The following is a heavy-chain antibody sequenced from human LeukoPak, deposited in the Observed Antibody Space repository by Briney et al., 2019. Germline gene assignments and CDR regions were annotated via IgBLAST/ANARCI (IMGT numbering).Heavy chain of an antibody. D-gene: IGHD2-2*01. CDR2: INHSGST. Sequence: PSETLSLTCAVYGGSFSGYYWSWIRQPPGKGLEWIGEINHSGSTNYNPSLKSRVTISVDTSKNQFSLKLSSVTAADTAVYYCARGDQLLSLFYYYYMDVWGKGTTVTISS. J-gene: IGHJ6*03. V-gene: IGHV4-34*01. CDR3: ARGDQLLSLFYYYYMDV. CDR1: GGSFSGYY.